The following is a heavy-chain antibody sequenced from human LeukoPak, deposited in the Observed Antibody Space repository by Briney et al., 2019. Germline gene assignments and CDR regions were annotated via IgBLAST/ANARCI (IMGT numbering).Heavy chain of an antibody. CDR1: GGSFSGYY. CDR2: INHSGST. CDR3: ARGPRMRYTAIVY. V-gene: IGHV4-34*01. D-gene: IGHD5-18*01. J-gene: IGHJ4*02. Sequence: PSETLSLTCAVYGGSFSGYYWSWIRQPPGKGLEWIGEINHSGSTNYNPSLKGRVTISVDTSKNQFSLKLSSVTAADTAVYYCARGPRMRYTAIVYWGQGTLVTVSS.